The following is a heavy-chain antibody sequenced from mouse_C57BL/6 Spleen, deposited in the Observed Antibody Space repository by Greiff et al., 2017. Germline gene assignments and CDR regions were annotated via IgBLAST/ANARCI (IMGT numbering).Heavy chain of an antibody. V-gene: IGHV1-55*01. CDR2: IYPGSGST. D-gene: IGHD3-2*02. J-gene: IGHJ3*01. Sequence: QVQLQQPGAELVKPGASVQMSCKASGYTFTSYWITWVKQRPGQGLEWIGDIYPGSGSTNYNEKFKSKATLTVDTSSSTAYMQLSSLTSEDSAVYYCARSGQLRLRAWFAYWGQGALVTVSA. CDR1: GYTFTSYW. CDR3: ARSGQLRLRAWFAY.